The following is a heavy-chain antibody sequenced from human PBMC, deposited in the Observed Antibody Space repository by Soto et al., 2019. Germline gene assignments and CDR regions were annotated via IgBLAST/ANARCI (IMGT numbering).Heavy chain of an antibody. Sequence: QVTLKESGPVLVKPTETLTLRCTVSGLSITDSEMGVSWIRQPPGQPLEWLAHIDSSGEKAHRTFPKSRLAISKDTSKSQTDLTITNMDPADTATYYCARRHLAVAVSPWFDPWGQGIPVTVSS. J-gene: IGHJ5*02. CDR3: ARRHLAVAVSPWFDP. V-gene: IGHV2-26*01. D-gene: IGHD6-19*01. CDR1: GLSITDSEMG. CDR2: IDSSGEK.